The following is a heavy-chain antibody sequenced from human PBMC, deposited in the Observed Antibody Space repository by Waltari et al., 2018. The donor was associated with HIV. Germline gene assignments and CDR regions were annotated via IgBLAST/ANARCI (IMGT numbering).Heavy chain of an antibody. Sequence: VQLVETGGGLIQPGGSLRLPCTASGFTVGSNYMCWCRQGPGKGLEWVSVIYSDGRKYYADSVKGRFTISRDTSKNTLYLQMNSLRAEDTAVYFCGSLRAADYAMDVWGQGTTVTVSS. D-gene: IGHD6-13*01. CDR3: GSLRAADYAMDV. CDR2: IYSDGRK. J-gene: IGHJ6*02. V-gene: IGHV3-53*02. CDR1: GFTVGSNY.